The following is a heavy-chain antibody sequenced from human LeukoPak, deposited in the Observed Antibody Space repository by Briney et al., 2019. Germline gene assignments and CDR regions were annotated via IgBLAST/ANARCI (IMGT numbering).Heavy chain of an antibody. CDR3: AREAAVAGTEY. J-gene: IGHJ4*02. D-gene: IGHD6-19*01. Sequence: SVKGSCTASGGTFSSYAISWVRQAPGQGLEWMGGIIPIFGTANYAQKFQGRVTITADRSTSTAYMELSSLGSGDTAVYYCAREAAVAGTEYWGQGTLVTVSS. CDR1: GGTFSSYA. CDR2: IIPIFGTA. V-gene: IGHV1-69*06.